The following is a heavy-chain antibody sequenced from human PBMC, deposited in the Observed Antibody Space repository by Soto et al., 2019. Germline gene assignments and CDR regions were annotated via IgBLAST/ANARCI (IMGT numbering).Heavy chain of an antibody. V-gene: IGHV1-18*01. D-gene: IGHD2-8*01. CDR1: GYTFTSYG. Sequence: GASVKVSCKASGYTFTSYGISWVRQAPGQGLERMGWISAYNGNTNYAQKLQGRVTMTTDTSTSTAYMELRSLRSDDTAVYYCARVVDIVLMVYAAPAHFDYWGQGTLVTVSS. J-gene: IGHJ4*02. CDR2: ISAYNGNT. CDR3: ARVVDIVLMVYAAPAHFDY.